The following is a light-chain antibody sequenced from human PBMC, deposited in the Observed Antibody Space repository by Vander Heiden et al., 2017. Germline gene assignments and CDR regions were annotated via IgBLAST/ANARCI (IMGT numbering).Light chain of an antibody. V-gene: IGKV3-11*01. Sequence: EIVFTQSPATLSSSPGERATLSCRASQSVSSYLAWYEQKPGPSPRLLIYDASNRATGIPARFSGSGCGTYFTLTIRSREPEDFAVYYCQLRSYWHAHTFRGGTKVRIK. J-gene: IGKJ4*01. CDR3: QLRSYWHAHT. CDR2: DAS. CDR1: QSVSSY.